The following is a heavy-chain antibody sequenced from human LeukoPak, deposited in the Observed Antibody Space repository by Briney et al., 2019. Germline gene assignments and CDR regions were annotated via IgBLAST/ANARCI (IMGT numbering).Heavy chain of an antibody. V-gene: IGHV3-7*01. D-gene: IGHD3-3*01. Sequence: GGSLRLSCAASGFTFSSYWMSWVRQAPGKGLEWVANIKQDGSEKYYVDSVKGRFTISRDNAKNSLYLQMNSLRAEDTAVYYCARERSERSYYFDYWGQGTLVTVSS. CDR1: GFTFSSYW. CDR2: IKQDGSEK. J-gene: IGHJ4*02. CDR3: ARERSERSYYFDY.